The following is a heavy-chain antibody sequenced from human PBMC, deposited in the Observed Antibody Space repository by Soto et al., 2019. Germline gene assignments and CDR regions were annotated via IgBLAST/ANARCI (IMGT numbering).Heavy chain of an antibody. Sequence: GGSLRLSCAASGFTFSSYAMSWVRQAPGKGLELVSAISGSGGSTYYADSVKGRFTISRDNSKNTLYLQINSLITEDTAVYYCAKMMTSIIGGVTGGMDVWGQGTTVTVSS. J-gene: IGHJ6*02. D-gene: IGHD3-3*01. CDR2: ISGSGGST. CDR3: AKMMTSIIGGVTGGMDV. V-gene: IGHV3-23*01. CDR1: GFTFSSYA.